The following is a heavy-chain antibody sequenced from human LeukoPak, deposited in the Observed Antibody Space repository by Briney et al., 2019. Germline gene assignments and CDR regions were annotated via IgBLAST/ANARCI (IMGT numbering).Heavy chain of an antibody. J-gene: IGHJ6*03. CDR2: INPSGGGT. CDR1: GYTFTSYY. CDR3: ARGHYYYYYMDV. Sequence: ASVKVSCKASGYTFTSYYMHWVRQAPGQGLEWMGIINPSGGGTNYAQKFQGRVTMTRDTSISTAYMELSRLRSDDTAVYYCARGHYYYYYMDVWGKGTTVTVSS. V-gene: IGHV1-2*02.